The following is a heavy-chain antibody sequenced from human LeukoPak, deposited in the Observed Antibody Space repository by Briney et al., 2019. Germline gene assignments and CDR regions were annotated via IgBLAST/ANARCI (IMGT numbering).Heavy chain of an antibody. V-gene: IGHV3-30*02. CDR2: IRYDGSNK. CDR3: SKAVEMATITPYYFDL. Sequence: PGGSLRLSCAASGFTFSRYGMHLVRQAPGTGLERLAFIRYDGSNKYYADSVKARFTISRDNSKNPLYLPMNSLRAEDTAVYYCSKAVEMATITPYYFDLWGQGTLVTVSS. J-gene: IGHJ4*02. CDR1: GFTFSRYG. D-gene: IGHD5-24*01.